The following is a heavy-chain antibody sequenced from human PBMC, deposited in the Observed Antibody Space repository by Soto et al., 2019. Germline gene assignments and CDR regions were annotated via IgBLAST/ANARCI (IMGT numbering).Heavy chain of an antibody. V-gene: IGHV4-4*02. CDR2: FYHSGST. Sequence: PSETLSLTCAVSGGSISSSNWWSWVRQPPGKGLEWIGEFYHSGSTNYNPSLKSRVTISVNTSKNQFSLKLSSVTAADTAVYYCARESSSSCHDYWGQGTLVTVSS. D-gene: IGHD6-13*01. J-gene: IGHJ4*02. CDR3: ARESSSSCHDY. CDR1: GGSISSSNW.